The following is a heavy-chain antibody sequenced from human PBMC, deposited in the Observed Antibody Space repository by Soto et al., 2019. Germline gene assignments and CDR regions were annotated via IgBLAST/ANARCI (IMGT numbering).Heavy chain of an antibody. D-gene: IGHD5-12*01. V-gene: IGHV1-69*02. CDR3: ARGSSGYADDAFDI. Sequence: SVKVSCKASGGTFSSYTISWVRQAPGQGLEWMGRIIPILGIANYAQKFQGRVTITADKSTSTAYMELSSLRSEDTAVYYCARGSSGYADDAFDIWGQGTMVTVSS. CDR1: GGTFSSYT. J-gene: IGHJ3*02. CDR2: IIPILGIA.